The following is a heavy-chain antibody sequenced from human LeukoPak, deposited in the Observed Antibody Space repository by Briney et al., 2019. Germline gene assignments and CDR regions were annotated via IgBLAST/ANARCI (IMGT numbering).Heavy chain of an antibody. CDR1: GFTFSAYS. V-gene: IGHV3-21*01. CDR3: ARGGDDYSYYGMDV. J-gene: IGHJ6*02. CDR2: ISSSSSHI. D-gene: IGHD3-10*01. Sequence: PGGSLRLSCAASGFTFSAYSMSWVRQAPGKGLDWVSSISSSSSHIYDADSVKGRFTISRDNAKNSLYLQMNSLRAEDTAVYYCARGGDDYSYYGMDVWGQGTTVTVSS.